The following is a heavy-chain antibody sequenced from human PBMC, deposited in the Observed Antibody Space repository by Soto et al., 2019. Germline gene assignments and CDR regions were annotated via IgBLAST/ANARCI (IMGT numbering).Heavy chain of an antibody. J-gene: IGHJ6*02. CDR3: ARDLSSGWYTYYGMDV. CDR2: IWYDGSNK. V-gene: IGHV3-33*01. Sequence: VLLLRHPCGVSGFTCSRYGMHRVLQTPGKRLEWVAVIWYDGSNKYYADSVKGRFTISRDNSKNTLYLQMNSLRAEDTAVYYCARDLSSGWYTYYGMDVWGQGTTVTVSS. CDR1: GFTCSRYG. D-gene: IGHD6-19*01.